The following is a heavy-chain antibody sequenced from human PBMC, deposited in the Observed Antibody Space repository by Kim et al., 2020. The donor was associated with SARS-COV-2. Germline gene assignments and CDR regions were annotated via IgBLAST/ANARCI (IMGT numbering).Heavy chain of an antibody. V-gene: IGHV4-31*03. CDR3: AGESLVCSGGSCYGDYYYYYGMDV. CDR2: IYYSGST. CDR1: GGSISSGGYY. J-gene: IGHJ6*02. D-gene: IGHD2-15*01. Sequence: SETLSLTCTVSGGSISSGGYYWSWIRQHPGKGLEWIGYIYYSGSTDYNPSLKSRVTIAVDTSKNQFSLKLSSVTAADTAVYYCAGESLVCSGGSCYGDYYYYYGMDVWGQGTTVTVSS.